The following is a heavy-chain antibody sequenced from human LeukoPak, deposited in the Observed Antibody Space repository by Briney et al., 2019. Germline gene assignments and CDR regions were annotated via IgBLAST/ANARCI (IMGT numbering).Heavy chain of an antibody. CDR1: GFTFSGSA. D-gene: IGHD3-10*01. V-gene: IGHV3-73*01. CDR2: IRSEAKSYAT. CDR3: AKHYYGSGSSRTDGFDI. J-gene: IGHJ3*02. Sequence: GGSLRLSCAASGFTFSGSAMHWVRQASGKGLEWVGQIRSEAKSYATAYAASVKGRFSISRDDSKNTADLQMHSLQTEDTAVYYCAKHYYGSGSSRTDGFDIWGQGTMVTVSS.